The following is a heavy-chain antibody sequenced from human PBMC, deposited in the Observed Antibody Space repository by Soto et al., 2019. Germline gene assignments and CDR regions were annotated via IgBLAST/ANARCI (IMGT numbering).Heavy chain of an antibody. J-gene: IGHJ4*02. CDR2: ISNGGRRT. V-gene: IGHV3-11*01. CDR1: GFSFSDNY. Sequence: GGSLRLSCAASGFSFSDNYMSWIRQAPGKGLEWVSYISNGGRRTYYAESVKGRFTISRDNVRNSLYLQMSSLRAEDTAVYFCERALTAKITADYFDFSGQGTLVTVYS. CDR3: ERALTAKITADYFDF. D-gene: IGHD6-25*01.